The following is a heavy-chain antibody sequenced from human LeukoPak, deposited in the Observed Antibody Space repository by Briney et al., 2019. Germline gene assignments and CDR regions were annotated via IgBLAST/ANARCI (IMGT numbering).Heavy chain of an antibody. CDR1: GGSISSGGYY. CDR3: ASARHGDYVWDY. CDR2: IYYSGST. J-gene: IGHJ4*02. Sequence: SETLSLTCTVSGGSISSGGYYWSWIRQHPGKGLEWIGYIYYSGSTYYNPSLKSRVTISVDTSKNQFSLKLSSVTAADTAVYYCASARHGDYVWDYWGQGTLVTVSS. D-gene: IGHD4-17*01. V-gene: IGHV4-31*03.